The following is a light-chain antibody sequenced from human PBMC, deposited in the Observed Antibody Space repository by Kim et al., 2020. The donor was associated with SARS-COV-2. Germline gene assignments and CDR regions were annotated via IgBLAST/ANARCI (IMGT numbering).Light chain of an antibody. J-gene: IGLJ2*01. CDR2: QDS. CDR1: KLGDKY. CDR3: QAWDSSTVV. Sequence: SYELTQPPSVSVSPGQTASITCSGDKLGDKYACWYQQKPGQSPVLVIYQDSKRPSGIPERFSGSNSGNTATLTISGIQAMDEADYYCQAWDSSTVVFGGG. V-gene: IGLV3-1*01.